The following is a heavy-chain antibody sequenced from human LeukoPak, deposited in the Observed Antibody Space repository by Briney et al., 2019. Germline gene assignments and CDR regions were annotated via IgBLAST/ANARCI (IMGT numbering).Heavy chain of an antibody. CDR1: GGTFSSYA. D-gene: IGHD4-17*01. CDR2: INPNSGGT. J-gene: IGHJ4*02. CDR3: ARVLRDDYGDYGDY. V-gene: IGHV1-2*02. Sequence: GASVKVSCKASGGTFSSYAIDWVRPAPGQGLEWMGWINPNSGGTNYAQKFQGRVTMTRDTSISTAYMELSRLRSDDTAVYYCARVLRDDYGDYGDYWGQGTLVTVSS.